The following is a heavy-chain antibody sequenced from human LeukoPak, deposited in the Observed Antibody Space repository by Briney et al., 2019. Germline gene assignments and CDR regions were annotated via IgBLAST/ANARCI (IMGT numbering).Heavy chain of an antibody. CDR3: ARDPTHYLRYGYFDY. CDR1: GFTFSIST. D-gene: IGHD3-9*01. V-gene: IGHV3-21*01. CDR2: ISSSSSTM. Sequence: GGSLRLSCAASGFTFSISTMNWVRQAPGKGLDWVASISSSSSTMHYADSVKGRLTISRDNAKNSLYLQINSLRAEDTAVYYCARDPTHYLRYGYFDYWGQGTLVTVSS. J-gene: IGHJ4*02.